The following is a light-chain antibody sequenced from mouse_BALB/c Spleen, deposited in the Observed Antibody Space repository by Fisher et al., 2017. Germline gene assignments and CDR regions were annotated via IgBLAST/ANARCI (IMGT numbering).Light chain of an antibody. Sequence: IVLTQSPAIMSASPGEKVTMTCSASSSVSYMYWYQQKPGSPPSLLIYDTSNRASGVPVRFSGSGSGTSYSLTISRMEAEDAATYYCRQWSSYLLTFGAGTKWQQK. CDR3: RQWSSYLLT. CDR1: SSVSY. J-gene: IGKJ5*01. V-gene: IGKV4-55*01. CDR2: DTS.